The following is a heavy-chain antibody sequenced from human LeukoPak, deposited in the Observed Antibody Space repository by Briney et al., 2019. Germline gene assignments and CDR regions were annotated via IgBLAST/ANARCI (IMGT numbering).Heavy chain of an antibody. J-gene: IGHJ4*02. Sequence: SETLSLTCTVSGYSISSGYYWGWIRQPPGKGLEWIGSIYHSGSTYYNPSLKSRVTISVETSKNQFSLKLSSVTAADTSVYYCARVTGYMIEDYFDYWGQGTLVTVSS. CDR3: ARVTGYMIEDYFDY. CDR1: GYSISSGYY. CDR2: IYHSGST. D-gene: IGHD3-22*01. V-gene: IGHV4-38-2*02.